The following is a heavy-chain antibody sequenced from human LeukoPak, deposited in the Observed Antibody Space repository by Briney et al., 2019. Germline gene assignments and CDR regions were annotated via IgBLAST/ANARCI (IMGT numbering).Heavy chain of an antibody. CDR2: IRHDGTDQ. V-gene: IGHV3-30*02. J-gene: IGHJ5*02. CDR1: GFTFS. Sequence: GGSLRLSCVGSGFTFSVHWVRRVPGKGLEWLTFIRHDGTDQHYADSVRGRFTISRDNSKNTVYPQMNSLRPEDTALYYCAKDGNWASVSWGQGTLVTVSS. CDR3: AKDGNWASVS. D-gene: IGHD7-27*01.